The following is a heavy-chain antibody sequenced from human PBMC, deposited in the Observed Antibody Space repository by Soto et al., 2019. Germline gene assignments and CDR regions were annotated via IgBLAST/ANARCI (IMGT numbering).Heavy chain of an antibody. CDR3: AKDSIMINGIDPWANAFDI. V-gene: IGHV3-23*01. D-gene: IGHD3-16*01. CDR2: ISGSGGST. CDR1: GFTFSSYA. Sequence: EVQLLESGGGLVQPGGSLRLSCAASGFTFSSYAMSWVRQAPGKGLEWVSAISGSGGSTYYADSVKGRFTISRNNFKNTLYLQMNSLRAEDTAVYYCAKDSIMINGIDPWANAFDIWGQGTMVTVSS. J-gene: IGHJ3*02.